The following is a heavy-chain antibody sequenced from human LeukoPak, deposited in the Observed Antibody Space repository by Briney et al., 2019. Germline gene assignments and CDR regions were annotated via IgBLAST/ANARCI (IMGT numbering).Heavy chain of an antibody. CDR3: ARALAVAGTGGFDP. J-gene: IGHJ5*02. CDR2: INSDGSST. Sequence: GGSLRLSCAASEFTISRYWMHWVRQAPGKGLVWVSRINSDGSSTSYAGSVKGRFTISRDNAKNTLYLQMNSLRAEDTAVYYCARALAVAGTGGFDPWGQGTLVTVSS. V-gene: IGHV3-74*01. CDR1: EFTISRYW. D-gene: IGHD6-19*01.